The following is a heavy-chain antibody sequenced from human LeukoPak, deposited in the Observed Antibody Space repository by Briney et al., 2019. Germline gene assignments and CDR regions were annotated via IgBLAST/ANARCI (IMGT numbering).Heavy chain of an antibody. CDR1: GFTVSSNY. D-gene: IGHD3-10*01. CDR2: IYSGGST. Sequence: SGGSLRLSXAAAGFTVSSNYMSWVRQAPGKGLEWVSVIYSGGSTYYGNSVKGRFTISRDNSKNTLYLQMNSLRAEDTAVYYCARDSYYGSGSYFRYTFDYWGQGTLVTVSS. V-gene: IGHV3-53*01. J-gene: IGHJ4*02. CDR3: ARDSYYGSGSYFRYTFDY.